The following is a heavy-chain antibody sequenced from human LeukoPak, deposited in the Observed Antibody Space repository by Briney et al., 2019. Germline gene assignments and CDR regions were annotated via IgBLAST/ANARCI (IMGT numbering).Heavy chain of an antibody. CDR1: GGSISTSNYY. D-gene: IGHD5-12*01. CDR3: ARGDYVYNVFYYYMDV. J-gene: IGHJ6*03. V-gene: IGHV4-39*07. CDR2: IFYSGST. Sequence: SETLSLTCTVSGGSISTSNYYWGWIRQPPGKGVEWIGNIFYSGSTYYSPSLKSRVTISVDTSKNQFSLKLSSVTAADTAVYYCARGDYVYNVFYYYMDVWGKGTTVTVSS.